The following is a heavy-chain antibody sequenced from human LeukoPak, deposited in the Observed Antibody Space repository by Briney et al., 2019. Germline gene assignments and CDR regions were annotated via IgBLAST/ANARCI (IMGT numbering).Heavy chain of an antibody. J-gene: IGHJ6*03. D-gene: IGHD1-26*01. V-gene: IGHV4-59*01. CDR2: IYYSGST. Sequence: SETLSLTCTVSGGSISSYYWSWIRQPPGKGLEWIGYIYYSGSTNYNPSLKSRVTISADTSKNQFSLKLSSVTAADTAVYYCARGRALYYYYMDVWGKGTTVTVSS. CDR3: ARGRALYYYYMDV. CDR1: GGSISSYY.